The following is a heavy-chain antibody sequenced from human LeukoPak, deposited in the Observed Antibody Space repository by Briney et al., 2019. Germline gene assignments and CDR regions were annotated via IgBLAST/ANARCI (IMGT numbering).Heavy chain of an antibody. CDR2: ISGSGSGT. CDR1: GFTFSTYA. J-gene: IGHJ4*02. D-gene: IGHD5-24*01. Sequence: PGGSLRLSCPTSGFTFSTYAMSWVRQAPGKWLEWVSLISGSGSGTHYADSVKGRFTISRDNSKNMLYLHMNTLRADDTAVYYCARSGTEDGYNIYFDHWGQGTLVTVSS. V-gene: IGHV3-23*01. CDR3: ARSGTEDGYNIYFDH.